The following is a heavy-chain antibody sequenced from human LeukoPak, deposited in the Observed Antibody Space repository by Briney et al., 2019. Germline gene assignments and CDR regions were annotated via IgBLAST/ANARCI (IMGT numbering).Heavy chain of an antibody. Sequence: GGSLRLSCAASGFTFSSYAMHWVRQAPGKGLEWVAVISYDGSNKYYADSVKGRFAISRDNSKNTLYLQMNSLRAEDTAVYYCASLFVVPAAIRNYDAFDIWGQGTMVTVSS. CDR2: ISYDGSNK. V-gene: IGHV3-30*09. CDR3: ASLFVVPAAIRNYDAFDI. D-gene: IGHD2-2*02. J-gene: IGHJ3*02. CDR1: GFTFSSYA.